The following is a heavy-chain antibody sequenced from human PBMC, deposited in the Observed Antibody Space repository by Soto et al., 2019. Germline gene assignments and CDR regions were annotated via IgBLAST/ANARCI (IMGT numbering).Heavy chain of an antibody. D-gene: IGHD3-22*01. J-gene: IGHJ6*02. V-gene: IGHV1-18*01. CDR2: ISAYDGNT. Sequence: ASVKVSWEASGYTFTSYGISWVRQAPGQGLEWLGWISAYDGNTNYAQILQGRVSMTTDTSTSTAYMELRSLRSDDTAVYYCARGGYYDSSGSRNYYYYGMNVWGQGTTVTVSS. CDR1: GYTFTSYG. CDR3: ARGGYYDSSGSRNYYYYGMNV.